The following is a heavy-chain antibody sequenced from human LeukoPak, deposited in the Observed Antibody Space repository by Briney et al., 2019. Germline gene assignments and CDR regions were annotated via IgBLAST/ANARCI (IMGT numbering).Heavy chain of an antibody. CDR1: GFTFSTYA. Sequence: GGSLRLSCAASGFTFSTYAMSWVRQAPGEGLEWVSTISGSGGSTYYADSVKGRFTISRDNSKNTLFLQMNSLRAEDTAVYYCAKRWGITGTLFDYWGQGTLVTVSS. CDR3: AKRWGITGTLFDY. CDR2: ISGSGGST. D-gene: IGHD1-20*01. J-gene: IGHJ4*02. V-gene: IGHV3-23*01.